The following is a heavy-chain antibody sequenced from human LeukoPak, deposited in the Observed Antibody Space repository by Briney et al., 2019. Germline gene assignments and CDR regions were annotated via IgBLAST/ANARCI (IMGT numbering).Heavy chain of an antibody. Sequence: PGGSLRLSCAASGFTFSSYGMHWVRQAPGKGLEWVAFIRYDGSNKYYADSVKGRFTISRDNSKNTLYLQMNSLRAEDTAVYYCAKGGQQLEYDAFDIWGQGTMVTVSS. J-gene: IGHJ3*02. CDR2: IRYDGSNK. CDR1: GFTFSSYG. V-gene: IGHV3-30*02. CDR3: AKGGQQLEYDAFDI. D-gene: IGHD6-13*01.